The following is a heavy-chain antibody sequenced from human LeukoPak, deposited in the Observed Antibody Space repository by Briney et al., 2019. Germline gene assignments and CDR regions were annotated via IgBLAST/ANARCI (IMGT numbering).Heavy chain of an antibody. CDR3: TRAFLYSSSSTFDY. Sequence: SQTLSLTCAISGDSVSSNSATWNWIRQSPSRGLEWLGGTYYRSKWFNDYAVSVKSRITVNPDTSENQFSLQLNSVTPEDTAVYYCTRAFLYSSSSTFDYWGQGTLVTVSS. V-gene: IGHV6-1*01. J-gene: IGHJ4*02. CDR1: GDSVSSNSAT. CDR2: TYYRSKWFN. D-gene: IGHD6-13*01.